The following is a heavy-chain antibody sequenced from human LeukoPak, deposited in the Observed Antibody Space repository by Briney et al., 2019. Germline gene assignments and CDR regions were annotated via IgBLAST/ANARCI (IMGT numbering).Heavy chain of an antibody. D-gene: IGHD6-6*01. V-gene: IGHV3-30-3*01. CDR2: ISYDGSNK. CDR1: GFTFSSYA. CDR3: ARDPRHSSSGVDY. J-gene: IGHJ4*02. Sequence: GRSLRLSCAASGFTFSSYAMHWVRQAPGKGLEWVAVISYDGSNKYYADSVKGRFTISRDNSKNTLYLQMNSLRAEDTAVYYCARDPRHSSSGVDYWGQGTLVTVSS.